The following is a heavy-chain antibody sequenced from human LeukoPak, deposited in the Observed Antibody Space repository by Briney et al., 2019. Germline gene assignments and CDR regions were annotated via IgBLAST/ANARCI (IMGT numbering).Heavy chain of an antibody. CDR2: ISGSGITT. Sequence: GGSLRLSCAASGFSFSSYEMNWVRQAPGKGLEWVSYISGSGITTYYAESVKGRFTISRDNAKNSMYLQMSSLRAEDTAIYYCARGAPVPGTGGNWGQGTLVTVSS. CDR3: ARGAPVPGTGGN. D-gene: IGHD6-19*01. CDR1: GFSFSSYE. J-gene: IGHJ4*02. V-gene: IGHV3-48*03.